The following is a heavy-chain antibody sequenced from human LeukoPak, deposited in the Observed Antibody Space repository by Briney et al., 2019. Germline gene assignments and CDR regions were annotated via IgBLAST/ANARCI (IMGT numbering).Heavy chain of an antibody. CDR1: GYSFTSYW. V-gene: IGHV5-51*01. Sequence: GESLKISCKGSGYSFTSYWIGWARQMPGKGLGWMGIIYPGDSDTRYSPSFQGQVTISADKSISTAYLQWSSLKASDTAMYYCARRIAVAGTVNAFDIWGQGTMVTVSS. CDR3: ARRIAVAGTVNAFDI. J-gene: IGHJ3*02. D-gene: IGHD6-19*01. CDR2: IYPGDSDT.